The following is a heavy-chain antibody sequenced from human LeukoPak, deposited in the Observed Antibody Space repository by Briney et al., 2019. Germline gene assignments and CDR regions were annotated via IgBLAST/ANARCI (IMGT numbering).Heavy chain of an antibody. CDR1: GGSISSYY. V-gene: IGHV4-59*12. CDR3: AREGLNMVRGVIPKEAWGWFDP. J-gene: IGHJ5*02. D-gene: IGHD3-10*01. Sequence: SETLSLTCTVSGGSISSYYWSWIRQPPGKGLEWIGYIDYSGRTNYNPSLKSRVTISVDTSKNQFSLKLNSVTAADTAVYYCAREGLNMVRGVIPKEAWGWFDPWGQGTLVTVSS. CDR2: IDYSGRT.